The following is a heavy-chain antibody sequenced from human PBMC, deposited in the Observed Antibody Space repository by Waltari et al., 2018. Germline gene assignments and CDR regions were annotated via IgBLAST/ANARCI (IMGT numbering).Heavy chain of an antibody. J-gene: IGHJ3*01. Sequence: ELQLVETGGALIHPGGSLRLSCAASAFIVRNNYMAWVRQAPGKGLEWVSVIYAGGGSDSADSVRGRFTISRDNSKNTLYLEMNALRPDDTAVYYCATLGAYLGAFEVWGRWTMVTVSS. CDR1: AFIVRNNY. CDR3: ATLGAYLGAFEV. CDR2: IYAGGGS. V-gene: IGHV3-53*02. D-gene: IGHD3-16*01.